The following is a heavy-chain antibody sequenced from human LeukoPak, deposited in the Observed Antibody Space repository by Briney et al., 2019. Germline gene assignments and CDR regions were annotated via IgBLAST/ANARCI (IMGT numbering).Heavy chain of an antibody. V-gene: IGHV4-59*01. J-gene: IGHJ4*02. CDR2: IYYSGST. Sequence: SETLSLTCAVFGGSFRGYYWSWIRQPPGKGLEWIGYIYYSGSTNYNPSLKSRVTISVDTSKNQFSLKLSSVTAADTAVYYCARGSRGYSYGWGQGTLVTVSS. CDR3: ARGSRGYSYG. D-gene: IGHD5-18*01. CDR1: GGSFRGYY.